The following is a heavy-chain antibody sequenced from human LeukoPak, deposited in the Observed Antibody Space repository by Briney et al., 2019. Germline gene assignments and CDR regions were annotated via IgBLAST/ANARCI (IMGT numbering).Heavy chain of an antibody. CDR3: ARDGHRAPFEY. V-gene: IGHV1-2*02. CDR1: GGTFSSYA. CDR2: INPNTGGT. J-gene: IGHJ4*02. D-gene: IGHD5-24*01. Sequence: ASVKVSCKASGGTFSSYAISWVRQAPGQGLEWMGWINPNTGGTNYAEKFQGRVTMTRDTSITTAYMELSRLRSDDTAVYYCARDGHRAPFEYWGQGTSVTVSS.